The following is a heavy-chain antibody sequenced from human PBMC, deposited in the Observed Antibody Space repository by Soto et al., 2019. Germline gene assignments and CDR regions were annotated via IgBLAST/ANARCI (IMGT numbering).Heavy chain of an antibody. Sequence: GGSLRLSCAASGFTFSSYAMHWVRQAPGKGLEWVAVISYDGSNKYYADSVKGRFTISRDNSKNTLYLQMNSLRAEDTAVYYCARDSTGSGSPSWGQGTLVTVSS. J-gene: IGHJ5*02. CDR2: ISYDGSNK. V-gene: IGHV3-30-3*01. D-gene: IGHD3-22*01. CDR3: ARDSTGSGSPS. CDR1: GFTFSSYA.